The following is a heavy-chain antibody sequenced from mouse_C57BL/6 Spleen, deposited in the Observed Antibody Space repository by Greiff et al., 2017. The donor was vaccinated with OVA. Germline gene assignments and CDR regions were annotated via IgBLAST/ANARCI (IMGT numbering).Heavy chain of an antibody. J-gene: IGHJ3*01. V-gene: IGHV5-12*01. CDR1: GFTFSDYY. Sequence: EVKLMESGGGLVQPGGSLKLSCAASGFTFSDYYMYWVRQTPEKRLEWVAYISNGGGSTYYPDTVKGRFTISRDNAKNTLYLQMSRLKSEDTAMYYCARREDYAWFAYWGQGTLVTVSA. CDR2: ISNGGGST. CDR3: ARREDYAWFAY. D-gene: IGHD2-4*01.